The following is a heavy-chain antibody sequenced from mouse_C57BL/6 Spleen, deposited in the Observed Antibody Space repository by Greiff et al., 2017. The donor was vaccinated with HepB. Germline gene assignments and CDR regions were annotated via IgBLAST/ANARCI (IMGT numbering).Heavy chain of an antibody. CDR3: WVYYGYDDAMDY. J-gene: IGHJ4*01. Sequence: EVKLVESGGGLVQPKGSLKLSCAASGFSFNTYAMNWVRQAPGKGLEWVARIRSKSNNYATYYADSVKDRFTISRDDSESMLYLQMNNLKTEDTAMYYCWVYYGYDDAMDYWGQGTSVTVSS. V-gene: IGHV10-1*01. D-gene: IGHD2-2*01. CDR2: IRSKSNNYAT. CDR1: GFSFNTYA.